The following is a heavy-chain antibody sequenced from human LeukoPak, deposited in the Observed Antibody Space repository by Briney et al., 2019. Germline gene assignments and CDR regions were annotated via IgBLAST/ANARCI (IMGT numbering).Heavy chain of an antibody. V-gene: IGHV1-24*01. CDR1: GYTLTELS. CDR2: FDPEDGET. CDR3: AAMVRPTNYYYYYMDV. J-gene: IGHJ6*03. D-gene: IGHD3-10*01. Sequence: ASVKVSCKVSGYTLTELSMHWVRQAPGKGLEWMGGFDPEDGETIYAQKFQGRVTMTEDTSTDTAYMELSSLRSEDTAVYYCAAMVRPTNYYYYYMDVWGKGTTVTISS.